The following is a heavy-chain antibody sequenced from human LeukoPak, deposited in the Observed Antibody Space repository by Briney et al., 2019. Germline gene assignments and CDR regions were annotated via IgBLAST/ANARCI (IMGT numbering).Heavy chain of an antibody. D-gene: IGHD3-22*01. J-gene: IGHJ4*02. Sequence: SETLSLTCSVSGASINSSTYYWGWIRQPPGKGLEWIGSIYSSGRPYYNPSLKSRVTMSMDTSKNTSEKQFSLKLSSVTAADTALYYCVVSLDGSGYQLFFDYWGRGTLVSVSS. V-gene: IGHV4-39*01. CDR3: VVSLDGSGYQLFFDY. CDR2: IYSSGRP. CDR1: GASINSSTYY.